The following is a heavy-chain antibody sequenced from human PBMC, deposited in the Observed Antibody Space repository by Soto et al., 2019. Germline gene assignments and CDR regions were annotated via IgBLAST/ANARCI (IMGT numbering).Heavy chain of an antibody. D-gene: IGHD3-10*01. CDR3: AKDPDYGSGDYYYYYYGMDV. Sequence: QVQLVESGGGVVQPGRSLRLSCAASGFTFSSYGMHWVRQAPGKGLEWVAVISYDGSNKYYADSVKGQFTISRDNSKNTLYLQMNSLRAEDTAVYYCAKDPDYGSGDYYYYYYGMDVWGQGTTVTVSS. J-gene: IGHJ6*02. CDR2: ISYDGSNK. V-gene: IGHV3-30*18. CDR1: GFTFSSYG.